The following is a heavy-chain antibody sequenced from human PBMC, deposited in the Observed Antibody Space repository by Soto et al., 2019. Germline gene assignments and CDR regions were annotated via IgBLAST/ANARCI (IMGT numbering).Heavy chain of an antibody. CDR1: GGSISSYY. Sequence: SETLSLTCTVSGGSISSYYWSWIRQPPGKELEWIGYVYSSGSTTYRPSLQSRVTISVDTSKNQFSLRLSSVSAADTAVYYCASGVGTTTRYFQHWGQGTLVTVSS. D-gene: IGHD1-26*01. V-gene: IGHV4-59*01. J-gene: IGHJ1*01. CDR3: ASGVGTTTRYFQH. CDR2: VYSSGST.